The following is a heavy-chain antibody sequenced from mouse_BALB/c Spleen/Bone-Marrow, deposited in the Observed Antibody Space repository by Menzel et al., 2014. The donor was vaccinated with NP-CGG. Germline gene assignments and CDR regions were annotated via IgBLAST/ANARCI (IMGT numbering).Heavy chain of an antibody. CDR3: ARGNYGNFAY. CDR2: ISTYYGDA. J-gene: IGHJ3*01. D-gene: IGHD2-1*01. CDR1: GYTFTDYA. V-gene: IGHV1S137*01. Sequence: VKLVESGAELVRPGVSVKISCKGSGYTFTDYAMHWVKQSHAKSLEWIGVISTYYGDASYNQKFKGKATMTVDKSSSTAYMELARLTSEDSAIYYCARGNYGNFAYWGQGTLVTVSA.